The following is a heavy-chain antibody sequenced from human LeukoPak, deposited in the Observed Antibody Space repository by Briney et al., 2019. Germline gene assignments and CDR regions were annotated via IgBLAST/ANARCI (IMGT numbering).Heavy chain of an antibody. CDR1: GFLLSTSGVG. Sequence: SGPTLVNPTQTLTLTCTFSGFLLSTSGVGVGWIRQPPGKALEWLALIYWDDDKRYSPALKNRLTITKDTPKNQVVLTMTNMDPVDTATYYCAHNSGFDWILPDYWGQGTLVTVSS. CDR2: IYWDDDK. D-gene: IGHD3-9*01. V-gene: IGHV2-5*02. J-gene: IGHJ4*02. CDR3: AHNSGFDWILPDY.